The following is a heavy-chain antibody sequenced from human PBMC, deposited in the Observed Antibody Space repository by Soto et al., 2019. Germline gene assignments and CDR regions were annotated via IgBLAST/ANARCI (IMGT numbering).Heavy chain of an antibody. CDR1: GYTFTNYW. Sequence: GESLKISCKASGYTFTNYWIAWVRQMPGKGLEWMGIIHPGDSDARYTPSFQGHVTISADKSINTAYLQWSGLKASDTAMYYCARLLDMVRGISRQCYFDSWGQGTLGTVSS. CDR2: IHPGDSDA. V-gene: IGHV5-51*01. D-gene: IGHD3-10*01. J-gene: IGHJ4*02. CDR3: ARLLDMVRGISRQCYFDS.